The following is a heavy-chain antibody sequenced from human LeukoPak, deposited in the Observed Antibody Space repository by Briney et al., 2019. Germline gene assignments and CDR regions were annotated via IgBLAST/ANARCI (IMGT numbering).Heavy chain of an antibody. CDR3: AADSSDQAEVGATH. J-gene: IGHJ4*02. V-gene: IGHV1-58*02. Sequence: ASVKVSCKASGFTFTSSAMQWVRHARGQRLEWIGWIVVGSGNTNYAQKFQERVTITRDMSTSTAYMELSSLRSEDTAVYYCAADSSDQAEVGATHWGQGTLVTVSS. CDR1: GFTFTSSA. D-gene: IGHD1-26*01. CDR2: IVVGSGNT.